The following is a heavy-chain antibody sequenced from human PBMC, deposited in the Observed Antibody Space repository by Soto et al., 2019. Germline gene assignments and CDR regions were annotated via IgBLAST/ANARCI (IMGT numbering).Heavy chain of an antibody. CDR3: AKHQFSMVRGISPFDY. Sequence: EVQLLESGGGLVQPGGALRLSCAASGFTFSSNDMTWVRQAPGKGLEWVSTISSSGAFTYHADSVKGRFTISRDSSKNTVYLQMNSLRPEDTAVYYCAKHQFSMVRGISPFDYWGQGTLVTVSS. D-gene: IGHD3-10*01. CDR1: GFTFSSND. V-gene: IGHV3-23*01. J-gene: IGHJ4*02. CDR2: ISSSGAFT.